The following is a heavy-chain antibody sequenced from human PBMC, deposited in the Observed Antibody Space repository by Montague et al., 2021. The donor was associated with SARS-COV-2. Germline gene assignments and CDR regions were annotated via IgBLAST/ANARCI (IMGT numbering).Heavy chain of an antibody. CDR1: GGSFSDYK. J-gene: IGHJ4*02. CDR3: TRGAPGY. CDR2: ISHSGSA. V-gene: IGHV4-34*01. Sequence: SETLSLTCAVYGGSFSDYKWTWIRQSPGKGLEWLGQISHSGSANYNPSLKSRVTISVDTAKNQFSLKLTSENVADTAVYYCTRGAPGYWGQGTLVTVSS.